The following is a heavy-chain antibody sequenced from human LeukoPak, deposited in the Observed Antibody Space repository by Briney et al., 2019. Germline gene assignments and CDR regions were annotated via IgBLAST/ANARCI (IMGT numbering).Heavy chain of an antibody. Sequence: SETLSLTCTVSGYSISSGYYWGWIRQPPGKGLEWIGSIYHSGSTYYNPSLKSRVTISVDTSKNQFSLKLSSVTAADTAVYYCARGSFGERSKLDYWGQGTLVTVSS. V-gene: IGHV4-38-2*02. J-gene: IGHJ4*02. CDR2: IYHSGST. CDR3: ARGSFGERSKLDY. D-gene: IGHD3-10*01. CDR1: GYSISSGYY.